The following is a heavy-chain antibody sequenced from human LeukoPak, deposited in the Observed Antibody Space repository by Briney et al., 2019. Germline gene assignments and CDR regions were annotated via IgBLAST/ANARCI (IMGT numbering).Heavy chain of an antibody. CDR2: IKNDGSET. CDR1: GFNFRDHW. V-gene: IGHV3-7*03. Sequence: GGSLRLSCAVSGFNFRDHWMDWVRQAPGKGLEWVGHIKNDGSETYYLDSLKGRFSISRDNTNNTLYLQMNSLRVEDTAVYYCVKNDGWFHLAQWGQGTLVTVSS. D-gene: IGHD6-19*01. J-gene: IGHJ4*02. CDR3: VKNDGWFHLAQ.